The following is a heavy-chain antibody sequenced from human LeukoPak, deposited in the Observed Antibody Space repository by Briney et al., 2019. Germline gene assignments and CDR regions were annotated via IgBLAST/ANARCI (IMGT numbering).Heavy chain of an antibody. CDR1: GGSFSGYY. Sequence: TSETLSLTCAVYGGSFSGYYWSWIRQPPGKGLEWIGEINHSGSTNYNPSLKSRVTISVDTSKNQFSLKLSSVTAADTAVYYCARGQPWEDDGAFDIWGQGTMVTVS. CDR3: ARGQPWEDDGAFDI. D-gene: IGHD1-26*01. V-gene: IGHV4-34*01. J-gene: IGHJ3*02. CDR2: INHSGST.